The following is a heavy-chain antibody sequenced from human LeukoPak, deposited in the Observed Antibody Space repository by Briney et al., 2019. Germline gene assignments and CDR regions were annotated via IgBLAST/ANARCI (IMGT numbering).Heavy chain of an antibody. CDR2: ISSSSSYI. Sequence: PGGSLRLSCAASGFTFSHYSMNWVRQAPGKGLEWVSSISSSSSYIYYADSVKGRFTISRDNAKNSLYLQMNSLRAEDTAVYYCARVSSSGYYADYWGQGTLVTVSS. CDR3: ARVSSSGYYADY. CDR1: GFTFSHYS. J-gene: IGHJ4*02. V-gene: IGHV3-21*01. D-gene: IGHD3-22*01.